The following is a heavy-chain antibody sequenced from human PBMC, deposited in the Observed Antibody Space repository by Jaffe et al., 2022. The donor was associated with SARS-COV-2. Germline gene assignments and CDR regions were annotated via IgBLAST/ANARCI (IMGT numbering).Heavy chain of an antibody. J-gene: IGHJ4*02. CDR2: IKTKIEGDTT. Sequence: EVQLVESGGGFVKPGGSLRLSCAASGFTFNNAWLSWVRQAPGKGLEWIGLIKTKIEGDTTDYAAPVKGRFTISRDDSTNTLFLQMNSLRTEDTAFYYCTTVPHYDSWNGFSDNWGQGALVTVSS. D-gene: IGHD3-3*01. V-gene: IGHV3-15*01. CDR1: GFTFNNAW. CDR3: TTVPHYDSWNGFSDN.